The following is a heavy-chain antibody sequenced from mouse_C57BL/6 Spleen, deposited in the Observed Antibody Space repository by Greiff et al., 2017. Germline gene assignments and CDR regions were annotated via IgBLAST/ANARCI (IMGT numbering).Heavy chain of an antibody. CDR3: AISGNDCYYAMDY. V-gene: IGHV1-4*01. J-gene: IGHJ4*01. Sequence: QVQLQQSGAELVKPGASVKLSCKASGYTFTSYRMHWVNQRPGQGLEWIGCINPCGSNTNYNQKFKGKATLTADKSSSTAYMQLSSVTSEDSAVYYCAISGNDCYYAMDYWGQGTSVTVSA. CDR2: INPCGSNT. CDR1: GYTFTSYR. D-gene: IGHD2-4*01.